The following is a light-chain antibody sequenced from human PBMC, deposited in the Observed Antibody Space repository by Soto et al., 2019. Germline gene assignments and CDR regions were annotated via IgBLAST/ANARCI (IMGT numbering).Light chain of an antibody. V-gene: IGLV3-21*02. J-gene: IGLJ3*02. Sequence: SYELTQPPSMSVAPGQTAWITCGGNDLGSRSVHWYQQKPGQAPVLVVYDDSDRPSGIPERFSGSTSGDTATLTLSRVEAGDEADYYCQVWDSYSDHRVFGGGTQLTVL. CDR3: QVWDSYSDHRV. CDR2: DDS. CDR1: DLGSRS.